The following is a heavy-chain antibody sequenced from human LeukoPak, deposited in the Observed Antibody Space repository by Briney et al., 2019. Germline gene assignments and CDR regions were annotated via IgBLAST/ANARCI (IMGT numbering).Heavy chain of an antibody. CDR2: ISAGNGNT. Sequence: GASVKVSCKASGYTFTSYAMHWVRQAPGQRLEWMGWISAGNGNTKYSQKFQGRVTITRDTSASTAYMELSSLRSEDTAVYYCARRNLINWFDPWGQGTLVTVSS. J-gene: IGHJ5*02. D-gene: IGHD1-7*01. V-gene: IGHV1-3*01. CDR1: GYTFTSYA. CDR3: ARRNLINWFDP.